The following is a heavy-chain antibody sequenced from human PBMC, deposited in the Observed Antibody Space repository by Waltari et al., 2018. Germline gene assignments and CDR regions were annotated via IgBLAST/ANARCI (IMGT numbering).Heavy chain of an antibody. CDR3: AREGYGDYSLN. Sequence: FTFSSYWMSWVRQAPGKGLEWVANIKQDGSEKYYVDSVKGRFTISRDNAKNSLYLQMNSLRAEDTAVYYCAREGYGDYSLNWGQGTLVTVSS. J-gene: IGHJ4*02. D-gene: IGHD4-17*01. CDR2: IKQDGSEK. V-gene: IGHV3-7*01. CDR1: FTFSSYW.